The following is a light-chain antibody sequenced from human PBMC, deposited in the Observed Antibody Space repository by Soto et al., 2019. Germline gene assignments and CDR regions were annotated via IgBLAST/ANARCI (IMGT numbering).Light chain of an antibody. CDR3: QQSFTTPCT. CDR2: VAS. J-gene: IGKJ1*01. Sequence: ESLLPLSPGTLSLYPEERAPLSCRVSKCNNSSYLAWHQQKPGQAPRLLINVASSLASGVPDRFSGSGSGTDFTLTISSLQPEDFAVYYCQQSFTTPCTFGRGTKVDIK. V-gene: IGKV3-20*01. CDR1: KCNNSSY.